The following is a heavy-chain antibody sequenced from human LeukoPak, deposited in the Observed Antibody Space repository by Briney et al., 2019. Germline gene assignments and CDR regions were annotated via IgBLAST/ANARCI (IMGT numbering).Heavy chain of an antibody. D-gene: IGHD3-16*02. CDR3: ARGLRSDY. V-gene: IGHV1-8*01. CDR2: MSPNSGRR. Sequence: ASVKVSCKASGYTFSNYDINWVRQAPGQGLEWMGWMSPNSGRRVYAQKFQGRVTMTRNSSINTAYMELTSLRSDDTAVYYCARGLRSDYWGQGTLVTVSS. J-gene: IGHJ4*02. CDR1: GYTFSNYD.